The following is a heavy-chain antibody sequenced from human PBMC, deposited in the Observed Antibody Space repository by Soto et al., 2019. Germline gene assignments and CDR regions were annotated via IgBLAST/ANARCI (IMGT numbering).Heavy chain of an antibody. CDR3: ARQGESSGSYYYGMDV. Sequence: QAQLVQSGAEVKKPGSSVKVSCKASGGTFSSYTISWVRQAPGQGLEWMGGIIPIFGTANYAQRFQGRVTITADESTSTAYMELSSLRSEDTAVYYCARQGESSGSYYYGMDVWGQGTTVIVSS. J-gene: IGHJ6*02. CDR2: IIPIFGTA. V-gene: IGHV1-69*12. CDR1: GGTFSSYT. D-gene: IGHD3-22*01.